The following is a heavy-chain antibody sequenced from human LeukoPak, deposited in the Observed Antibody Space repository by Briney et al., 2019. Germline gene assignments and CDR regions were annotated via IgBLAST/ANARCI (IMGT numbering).Heavy chain of an antibody. D-gene: IGHD6-13*01. V-gene: IGHV4-39*07. CDR2: IYYSGST. J-gene: IGHJ4*02. CDR3: ARERYSSWGYGY. Sequence: SETLSLTCTVSGGSISSSSYYWGWIRQPPGKGLEWIGSIYYSGSTYYNPSLKSRVTISVDTSKDQFSLKLSSVTAADTAVYYCARERYSSWGYGYWGQGTLVTVSS. CDR1: GGSISSSSYY.